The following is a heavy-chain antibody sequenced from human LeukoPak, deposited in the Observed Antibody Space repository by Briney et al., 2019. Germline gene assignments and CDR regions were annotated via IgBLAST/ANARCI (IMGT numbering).Heavy chain of an antibody. CDR1: GFTFSTYT. CDR2: ISRSGSVI. Sequence: PGGSLRLSCAPSGFTFSTYTMTWVRQAPAKGLEWVSSISRSGSVIYYADSVKGRFTISRDNAKNSLYLQMDRLRPEDPAVYYCARDRLVGGSDHHPIDYWGQGTLVTVSS. CDR3: ARDRLVGGSDHHPIDY. D-gene: IGHD1-26*01. V-gene: IGHV3-21*01. J-gene: IGHJ4*02.